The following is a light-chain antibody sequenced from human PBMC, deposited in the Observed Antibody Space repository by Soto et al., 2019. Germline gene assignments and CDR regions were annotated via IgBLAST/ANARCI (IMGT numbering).Light chain of an antibody. CDR3: QQYNNWWT. V-gene: IGKV3-15*01. CDR2: GAS. Sequence: EIVMTQSPATLSVSPGERATLSCRASQGVSSSLAWYQQKPGQAPRLLIYGASTRATGVPVRFSGSGSETEFTLTISSLQSEDSAVYYCQQYNNWWTFGQGTKVEIK. CDR1: QGVSSS. J-gene: IGKJ1*01.